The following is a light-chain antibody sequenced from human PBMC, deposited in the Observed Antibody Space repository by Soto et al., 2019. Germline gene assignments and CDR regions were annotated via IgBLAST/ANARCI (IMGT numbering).Light chain of an antibody. Sequence: EIVMTQSPATLSVSPGERATLSCRASQSVSGNLAWYQQKPGQAPRLLIYGASTRATGIPARFSGSGSGTEFTLNIRRLQSEDFAVYYCQQYKNWPPLTFGGGTKVEIK. CDR3: QQYKNWPPLT. J-gene: IGKJ4*01. CDR1: QSVSGN. CDR2: GAS. V-gene: IGKV3-15*01.